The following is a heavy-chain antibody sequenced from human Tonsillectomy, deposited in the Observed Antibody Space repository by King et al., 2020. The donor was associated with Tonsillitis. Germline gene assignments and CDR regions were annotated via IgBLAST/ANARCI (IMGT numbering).Heavy chain of an antibody. D-gene: IGHD3-10*01. J-gene: IGHJ3*02. CDR1: GYTFTSYG. Sequence: LVQSGAEVKKPGASVKVSCKASGYTFTSYGISWVRQAPGQGLEWMGWISAYNGNTNYAPKVQGRVTMTTDTSTSTAYMELRSLRSDDTAVYYCARVEDRKLWFGEKSSGAFDIWGQGTMVTVPS. CDR2: ISAYNGNT. V-gene: IGHV1-18*04. CDR3: ARVEDRKLWFGEKSSGAFDI.